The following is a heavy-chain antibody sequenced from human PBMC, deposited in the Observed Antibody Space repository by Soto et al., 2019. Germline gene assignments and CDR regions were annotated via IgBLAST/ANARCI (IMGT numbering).Heavy chain of an antibody. V-gene: IGHV1-18*01. D-gene: IGHD3-3*01. CDR1: GYTFTSYG. CDR2: ISAYNGNT. Sequence: ASVKVSCKASGYTFTSYGISWVRQAPGQGLEWMGWISAYNGNTNYAQKLQGRVTMTTDTSTSTAYMELRSLRSDDTAVYYCARDRPHRVILRNYYYYGMDVWGQGTTVTVSS. J-gene: IGHJ6*02. CDR3: ARDRPHRVILRNYYYYGMDV.